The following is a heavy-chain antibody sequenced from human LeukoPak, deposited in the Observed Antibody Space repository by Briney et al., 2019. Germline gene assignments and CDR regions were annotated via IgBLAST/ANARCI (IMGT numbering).Heavy chain of an antibody. Sequence: GGSLRLSCAASGFTFCNYGIHWVRQAPGKGLEWVALIWYDGSKQYYADSVKGRFTSSRDDSRNTLYLQMNSLRVEDTAVYYCARDPRTVTYYFDYWGQGSLVTVSS. CDR1: GFTFCNYG. J-gene: IGHJ4*02. V-gene: IGHV3-33*01. CDR3: ARDPRTVTYYFDY. CDR2: IWYDGSKQ. D-gene: IGHD4-17*01.